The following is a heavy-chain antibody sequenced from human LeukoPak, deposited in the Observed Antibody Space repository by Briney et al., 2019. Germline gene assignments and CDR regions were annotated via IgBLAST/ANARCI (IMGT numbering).Heavy chain of an antibody. D-gene: IGHD3-10*01. V-gene: IGHV3-11*01. Sequence: GVSLRLSCAASGFTFSDYYMSWIRQAPGKGLEWVSYISSNAYTIYYADSVKGRFTISRDNAKNSLYLQLNSLRAEDTAVYYCAREPAITMVRGVIDHWGQGTLVTVSS. CDR2: ISSNAYTI. CDR1: GFTFSDYY. CDR3: AREPAITMVRGVIDH. J-gene: IGHJ5*02.